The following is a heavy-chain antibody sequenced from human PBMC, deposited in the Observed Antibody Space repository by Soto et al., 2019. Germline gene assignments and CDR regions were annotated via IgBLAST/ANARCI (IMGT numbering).Heavy chain of an antibody. CDR3: ARVYYYGSSGYFDY. D-gene: IGHD3-22*01. V-gene: IGHV3-23*01. CDR1: GFTFSSYA. CDR2: ISGSGGST. Sequence: GGSLRLSCAASGFTFSSYAMSWVRQAPGKGLEWVSAISGSGGSTYYADSVKGRFIISRDNSKNTLYLQMNSLRAEDTAVYYCARVYYYGSSGYFDYWGQGTLVTVSS. J-gene: IGHJ4*02.